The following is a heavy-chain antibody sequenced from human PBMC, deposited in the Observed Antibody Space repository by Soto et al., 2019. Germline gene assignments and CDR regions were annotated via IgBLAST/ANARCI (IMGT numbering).Heavy chain of an antibody. D-gene: IGHD2-2*01. J-gene: IGHJ6*02. Sequence: QVQLVQSGAEVKKPGSSVKVSCKASGGTFSSYAISWVRQAPGQGLEWMGGIIPISGTANYAQKFQGRVTITAEESPSTVYMELNSLRSEDTAVYYCARSQGSSTSLAIYYYYYYGMDVWGQGTTVTVSS. CDR3: ARSQGSSTSLAIYYYYYYGMDV. V-gene: IGHV1-69*01. CDR1: GGTFSSYA. CDR2: IIPISGTA.